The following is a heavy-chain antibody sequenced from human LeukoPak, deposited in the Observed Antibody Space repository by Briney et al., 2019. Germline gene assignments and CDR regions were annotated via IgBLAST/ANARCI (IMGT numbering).Heavy chain of an antibody. Sequence: SGGSLRLSCAASGFTFSSYWMHRVRQAPGKGLVWVSRINSDGSSTSYADSVKGRFTISRDNAMNTLYLQMNSLRAEDTAVYYCARASYGDYSEYWGQGTLVTVSS. D-gene: IGHD4-17*01. J-gene: IGHJ4*02. CDR1: GFTFSSYW. CDR2: INSDGSST. CDR3: ARASYGDYSEY. V-gene: IGHV3-74*01.